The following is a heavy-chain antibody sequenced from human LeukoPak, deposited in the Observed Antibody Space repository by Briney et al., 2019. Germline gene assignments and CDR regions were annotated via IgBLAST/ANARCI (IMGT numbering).Heavy chain of an antibody. J-gene: IGHJ4*02. D-gene: IGHD3-9*01. Sequence: SETLSLTCAVYGGSFSGYYWSWIRQPPGKGLEWIGEINHSGSTNYNPSLKSRVTISVDTSKNQFSLKLSSVTAADTAVYYCARVGYDILTGYSSMGYRGQGTLVTVSS. CDR3: ARVGYDILTGYSSMGY. V-gene: IGHV4-34*01. CDR1: GGSFSGYY. CDR2: INHSGST.